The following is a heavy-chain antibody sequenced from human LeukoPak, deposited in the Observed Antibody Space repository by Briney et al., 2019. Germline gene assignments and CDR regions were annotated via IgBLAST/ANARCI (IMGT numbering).Heavy chain of an antibody. CDR2: IKQDGSEK. CDR3: ARDTDYGGNSGFDY. D-gene: IGHD4-23*01. J-gene: IGHJ4*02. V-gene: IGHV3-7*01. Sequence: PGGSLRLSCAASGFTFSSYWMSWVRQAPGKGLEWVANIKQDGSEKYYVDSVKGRFTISRDNAKNSLYLQMNSQRAEDTAVYYCARDTDYGGNSGFDYWGQGTLVTVSS. CDR1: GFTFSSYW.